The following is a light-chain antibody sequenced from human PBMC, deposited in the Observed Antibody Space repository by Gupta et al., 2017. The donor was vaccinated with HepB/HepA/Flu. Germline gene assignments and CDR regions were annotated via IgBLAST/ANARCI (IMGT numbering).Light chain of an antibody. CDR3: QQANRFPLT. J-gene: IGKJ1*01. Sequence: DIQITQSTSSVSASVGHRVTITCRASQGIRSWLAWYQQKPGKAPKLLIYAASSLQSGVPSRCSGSGSGTDFTLTSSSLQPEDVATYYCQQANRFPLTFGQGTKVEIK. CDR1: QGIRSW. V-gene: IGKV1-12*01. CDR2: AAS.